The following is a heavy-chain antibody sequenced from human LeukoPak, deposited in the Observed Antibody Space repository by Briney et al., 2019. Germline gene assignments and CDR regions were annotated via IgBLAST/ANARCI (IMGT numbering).Heavy chain of an antibody. V-gene: IGHV3-23*01. CDR1: GFTFSSYS. CDR2: ISGSGGST. D-gene: IGHD6-19*01. CDR3: AKMSEGHRQWLQNWYFDL. J-gene: IGHJ2*01. Sequence: KPGGSLRLSCAASGFTFSSYSMSWVRQAPGKGLEWVSAISGSGGSTYYADSVKGRFTISRDNSKNTLYLQMNSLRAEDTAVYYCAKMSEGHRQWLQNWYFDLWGRGTLVTVSS.